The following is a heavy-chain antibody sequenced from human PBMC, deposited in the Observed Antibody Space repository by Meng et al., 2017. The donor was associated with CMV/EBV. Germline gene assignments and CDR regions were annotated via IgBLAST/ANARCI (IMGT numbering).Heavy chain of an antibody. CDR3: AGALRFLESYDAFDI. CDR2: IKQDGSEK. J-gene: IGHJ3*02. CDR1: GFTFSSYW. D-gene: IGHD3-3*01. Sequence: GGSLRLSCAASGFTFSSYWMSWVRQAPGKGLEWVANIKQDGSEKYYVDSVKGRFTISRDNAKNSLYLQMNSLRAEDTAVYYCAGALRFLESYDAFDIWGQGTMVTVSS. V-gene: IGHV3-7*01.